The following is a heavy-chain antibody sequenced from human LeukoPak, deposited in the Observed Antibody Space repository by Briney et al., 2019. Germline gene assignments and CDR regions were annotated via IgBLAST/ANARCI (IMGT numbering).Heavy chain of an antibody. CDR2: INHSGST. V-gene: IGHV4-39*07. CDR3: ARPGYYGSVSLDY. J-gene: IGHJ4*02. Sequence: PSETLSLTCTVSGGSISSSSYYWSWIRQPPGKGLEWIGEINHSGSTNYNPSLKSRVTISVDTSKNQFSLKLSSVTAADTAVYYCARPGYYGSVSLDYWGQGTLVTVSS. D-gene: IGHD3-10*01. CDR1: GGSISSSSYY.